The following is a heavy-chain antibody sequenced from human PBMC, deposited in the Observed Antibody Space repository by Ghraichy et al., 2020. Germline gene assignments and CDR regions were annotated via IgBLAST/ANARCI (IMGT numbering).Heavy chain of an antibody. V-gene: IGHV1-18*01. J-gene: IGHJ4*02. CDR2: VSAYNGDS. Sequence: ASVKVSCKASGYTFTSYGISWVRQAPGQGLEWMGWVSAYNGDSKYVQKVQGRVTMTTDTSTSTAYMELRSLRSDDTAVYYCARDLGIIAGTGIFWDYWGQGTLVTVSS. D-gene: IGHD6-13*01. CDR3: ARDLGIIAGTGIFWDY. CDR1: GYTFTSYG.